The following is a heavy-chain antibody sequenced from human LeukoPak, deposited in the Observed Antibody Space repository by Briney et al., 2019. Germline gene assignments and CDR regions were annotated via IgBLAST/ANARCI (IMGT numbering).Heavy chain of an antibody. D-gene: IGHD3-22*01. V-gene: IGHV5-51*01. CDR3: ARQTTYYDSSGYYYFDY. Sequence: GASLQISCKGSGSSFTSYWIGWVRQLPGKGLEWMGINVPGDSDTKYNPSFEGQVTISADKSISTAYLQWSSLKASDTAMYYCARQTTYYDSSGYYYFDYWGQGTLVTVSS. J-gene: IGHJ4*02. CDR2: NVPGDSDT. CDR1: GSSFTSYW.